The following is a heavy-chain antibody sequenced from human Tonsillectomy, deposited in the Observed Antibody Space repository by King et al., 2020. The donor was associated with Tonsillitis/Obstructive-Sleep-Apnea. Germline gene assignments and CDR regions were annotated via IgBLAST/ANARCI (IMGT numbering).Heavy chain of an antibody. D-gene: IGHD2-15*01. Sequence: VQLVGSGGGLVQPGGSLRLSCAASGFSISNYWMYWVRQAPGKGLVWVSRIKSDGSSTTYADSVKGRFTISRDNAKNTLYLQMISLRAEDTAVYYCARGGPKGSTDYWGQGTLVTVSS. CDR1: GFSISNYW. J-gene: IGHJ4*02. CDR3: ARGGPKGSTDY. V-gene: IGHV3-74*01. CDR2: IKSDGSST.